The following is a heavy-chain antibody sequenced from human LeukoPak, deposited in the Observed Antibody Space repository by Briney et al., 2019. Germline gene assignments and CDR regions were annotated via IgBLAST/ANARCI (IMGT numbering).Heavy chain of an antibody. Sequence: PSETLSLTCTVSGGSISSHYWSWIRQPPGKGLEWIGYIYYSGSTNYNPSLKSRVTISVDTSKSQFSLKPSSVTAADTAVYYCARELSSYYYYYMDVWGKGTTVTVSS. CDR2: IYYSGST. CDR1: GGSISSHY. J-gene: IGHJ6*03. D-gene: IGHD2-2*01. V-gene: IGHV4-59*11. CDR3: ARELSSYYYYYMDV.